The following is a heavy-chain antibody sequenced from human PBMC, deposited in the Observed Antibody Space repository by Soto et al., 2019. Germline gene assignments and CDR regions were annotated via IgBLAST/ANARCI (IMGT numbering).Heavy chain of an antibody. Sequence: QVQLQESGPGLVKPSQTLSLTCTVSGGSISSGGYYWSWIRQHPGKGLEWIGYIYYSGSTYYNPSLQSRVTIAVDTSKNQFALKLSSVTAADTAVYYCARDSGDFWSGSRAFDIWGQGTMVTVSS. CDR2: IYYSGST. D-gene: IGHD3-3*01. V-gene: IGHV4-31*03. CDR3: ARDSGDFWSGSRAFDI. CDR1: GGSISSGGYY. J-gene: IGHJ3*02.